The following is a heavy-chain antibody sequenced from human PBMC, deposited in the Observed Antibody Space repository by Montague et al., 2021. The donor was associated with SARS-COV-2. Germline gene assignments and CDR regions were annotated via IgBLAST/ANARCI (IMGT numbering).Heavy chain of an antibody. D-gene: IGHD2-15*01. Sequence: SETLSLTCSVSGGSFSPYYWTWIRQTPGQGLEWICYVSHTWSTNXNPSLQRRFGMFVYSSKTQFSLALSPVTAAATAIYYCAWFRIWNHPYGMDVWGQGTTVIVSS. CDR2: VSHTWST. J-gene: IGHJ6*02. V-gene: IGHV4-59*12. CDR3: AWFRIWNHPYGMDV. CDR1: GGSFSPYY.